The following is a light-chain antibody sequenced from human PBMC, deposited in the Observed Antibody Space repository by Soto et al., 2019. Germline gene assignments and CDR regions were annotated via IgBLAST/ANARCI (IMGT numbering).Light chain of an antibody. CDR2: ANT. CDR1: SSNIGAGFD. J-gene: IGLJ2*01. V-gene: IGLV1-40*01. Sequence: QSVLTQPPSVSGAPGQTVTISCTGPSSNIGAGFDVHWYQQLPGAAPKLLIYANTDRPSGVPSRFSGSKSVTSASLAITGLQPEDEADYFCLSYDTSLRGVFGGGTKLTVL. CDR3: LSYDTSLRGV.